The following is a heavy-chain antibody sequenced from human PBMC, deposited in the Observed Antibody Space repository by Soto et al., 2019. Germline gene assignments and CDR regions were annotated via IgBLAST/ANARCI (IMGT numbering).Heavy chain of an antibody. CDR1: GYTFTDYY. Sequence: GASVKVSCKASGYTFTDYYKHWVRQAPGQGLEWMGWIDPNSGGTNYAQKFQGRVTMTRDTSISTAYMELSRLRSDDTAVYYCARKLELRGSYYYYYDMDVWGQGTTVTVSS. V-gene: IGHV1-2*02. J-gene: IGHJ6*02. CDR3: ARKLELRGSYYYYYDMDV. D-gene: IGHD1-7*01. CDR2: IDPNSGGT.